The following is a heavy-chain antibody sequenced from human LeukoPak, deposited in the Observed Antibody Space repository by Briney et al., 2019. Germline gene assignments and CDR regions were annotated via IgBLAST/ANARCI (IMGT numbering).Heavy chain of an antibody. V-gene: IGHV4-39*07. Sequence: SETLSLTCTVSGVSISSSSYYWGWIRQPPGKGLEWIGSIYYSWSTNYNPSLKSRVTISVDTSKNQLSLKLSSVTAADTAVYYCAKTYYDILTGYGGPYYMDVWGKGTTVTVSS. CDR3: AKTYYDILTGYGGPYYMDV. CDR1: GVSISSSSYY. J-gene: IGHJ6*03. CDR2: IYYSWST. D-gene: IGHD3-9*01.